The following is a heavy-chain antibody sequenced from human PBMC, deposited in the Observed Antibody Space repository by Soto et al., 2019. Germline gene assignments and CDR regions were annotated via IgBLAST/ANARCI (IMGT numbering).Heavy chain of an antibody. CDR3: ARDTTEGSYFDY. D-gene: IGHD1-26*01. Sequence: QVQLQESGPGLVKPSQTLSLTCTVSGGSISSGGYYWSWIRQHPGKGLEWIGYTYYSGSTYYNPSLKSRVTISVDTSKNQFSLKLSSVTAADTAVYYCARDTTEGSYFDYWGQGTLVTVSS. J-gene: IGHJ4*02. CDR1: GGSISSGGYY. V-gene: IGHV4-31*03. CDR2: TYYSGST.